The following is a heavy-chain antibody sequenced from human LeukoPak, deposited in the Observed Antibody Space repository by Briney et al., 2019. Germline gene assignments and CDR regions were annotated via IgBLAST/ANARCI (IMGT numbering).Heavy chain of an antibody. V-gene: IGHV1-2*02. D-gene: IGHD1-26*01. Sequence: ASVKLSCKASGYTFTRSYMHWVRQAPGQRLEWMGWINPNSGGTNYAQKFQGRVTMTRDTSISTAYMELSRLRSDDTAVYYCARDQEGATDYWGQGTLVTVSS. CDR1: GYTFTRSY. CDR3: ARDQEGATDY. J-gene: IGHJ4*02. CDR2: INPNSGGT.